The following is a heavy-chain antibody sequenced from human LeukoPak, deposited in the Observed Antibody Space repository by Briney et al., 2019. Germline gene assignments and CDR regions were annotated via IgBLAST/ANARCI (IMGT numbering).Heavy chain of an antibody. J-gene: IGHJ4*02. CDR2: ISAYNGNT. D-gene: IGHD1-26*01. CDR1: GYTFTSYG. CDR3: ARSYSNTPFDY. V-gene: IGHV1-18*01. Sequence: APVKVSCKASGYTFTSYGISWVRQAPGQGLEWMGWISAYNGNTNYAQKLQGRVTMTTDTSTSTAYMELRSLRSDDTALYYCARSYSNTPFDYWGQGTLVTVSS.